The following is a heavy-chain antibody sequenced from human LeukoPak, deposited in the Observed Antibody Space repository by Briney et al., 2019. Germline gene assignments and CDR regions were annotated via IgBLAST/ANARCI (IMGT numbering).Heavy chain of an antibody. J-gene: IGHJ4*02. CDR3: ARCGGDCRN. D-gene: IGHD2-21*02. Sequence: PSETLSLTCAVYGGSFSGYYWSWIRQPPGKGLEWIGEINHSGSTNYNPSLKNRVTISVDTSKNQFSLKLSSVTAADTAVYYCARCGGDCRNWGQGTLVTVSS. V-gene: IGHV4-34*01. CDR2: INHSGST. CDR1: GGSFSGYY.